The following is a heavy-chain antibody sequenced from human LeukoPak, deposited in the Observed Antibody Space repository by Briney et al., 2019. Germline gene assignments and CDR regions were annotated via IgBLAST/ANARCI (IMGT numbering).Heavy chain of an antibody. J-gene: IGHJ4*02. V-gene: IGHV4-59*01. CDR2: IYYTGST. CDR3: VRSGGGGSGY. D-gene: IGHD3-16*01. CDR1: GSSISSYY. Sequence: SETLSLTCTISGSSISSYYWSWIRQPPGKGLEWIGCIYYTGSTNYNPSLKSRVTISLDTYKNQFSLKLRSVTAADTAVYYCVRSGGGGSGYWGQGTLVTVSS.